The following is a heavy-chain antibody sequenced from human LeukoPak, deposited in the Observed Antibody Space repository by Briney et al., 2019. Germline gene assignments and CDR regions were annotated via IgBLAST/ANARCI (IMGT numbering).Heavy chain of an antibody. V-gene: IGHV3-23*01. D-gene: IGHD3-10*01. CDR2: ISDSGAST. CDR3: AKGGTWSYYYYYMDV. CDR1: GFRFSTSA. Sequence: GSLRLSCAASGFRFSTSAMSWVRQAPGKGLEWVSGISDSGASTFYADSVKGRFTISRDPSKNTLFLQMNSLRAEDTAVYYCAKGGTWSYYYYYMDVWGKGTTVTVSS. J-gene: IGHJ6*03.